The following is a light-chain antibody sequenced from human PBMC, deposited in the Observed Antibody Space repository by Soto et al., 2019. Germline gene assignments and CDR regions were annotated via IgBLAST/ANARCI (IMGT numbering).Light chain of an antibody. Sequence: DSVMTQSPDSLALSLGDIATINCNYIHSVFYSSNNKNYLNWYQQKPGQPPKLLIYWASIRESGVPDRFSGSGSGTDFTLTISSVQAEDVAVYYCQQYYDSPITFGQGTQLEIK. CDR2: WAS. CDR3: QQYYDSPIT. J-gene: IGKJ5*01. CDR1: HSVFYSSNNKNY. V-gene: IGKV4-1*01.